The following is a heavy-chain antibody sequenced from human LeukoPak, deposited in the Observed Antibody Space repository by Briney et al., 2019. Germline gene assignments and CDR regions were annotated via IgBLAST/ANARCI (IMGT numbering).Heavy chain of an antibody. CDR3: AKSPSGAIFDY. D-gene: IGHD3-10*01. V-gene: IGHV3-21*04. CDR2: ISSSSSYI. Sequence: GGSLRLSCAASGFTFSSYSMNWVRQAPGKGLEWVSSISSSSSYIYYADSVKGRFTISRDNAKNSLYLQMNSLRAEDTALYYCAKSPSGAIFDYWGQGTLVTVSS. CDR1: GFTFSSYS. J-gene: IGHJ4*02.